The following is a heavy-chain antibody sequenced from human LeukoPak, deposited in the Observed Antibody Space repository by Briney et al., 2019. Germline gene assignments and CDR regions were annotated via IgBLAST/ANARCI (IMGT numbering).Heavy chain of an antibody. CDR2: ISSSGSTI. V-gene: IGHV3-48*03. Sequence: GGSLRLSCAASGFTFSSFEMNWVRQAPGKGLEWVSYISSSGSTIYYADSVKGRFTISRDNAKNSLYLQMNSLRAEDTAVYYCTRGRSTSWYDGWFDPWGQGTLVTVSS. J-gene: IGHJ5*02. CDR1: GFTFSSFE. CDR3: TRGRSTSWYDGWFDP. D-gene: IGHD6-13*01.